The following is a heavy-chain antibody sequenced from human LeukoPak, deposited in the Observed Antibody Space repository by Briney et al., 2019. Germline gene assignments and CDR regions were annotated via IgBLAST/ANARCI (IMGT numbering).Heavy chain of an antibody. CDR2: ISGSGDST. V-gene: IGHV3-23*01. Sequence: GGSLRLSCAASGFTFSSYAMNWARQAPGKGLEWVSAISGSGDSTYYADSVKGRFTISRDNSKNTLYLQMNSLRAEDTAVYYCAKGSSGSFYSHFDYWGQGTLVTVSS. D-gene: IGHD3-10*01. J-gene: IGHJ4*02. CDR1: GFTFSSYA. CDR3: AKGSSGSFYSHFDY.